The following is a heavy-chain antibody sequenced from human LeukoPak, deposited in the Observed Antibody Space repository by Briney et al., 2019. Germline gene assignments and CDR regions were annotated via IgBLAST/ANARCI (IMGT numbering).Heavy chain of an antibody. CDR1: GFXFNSYA. J-gene: IGHJ4*02. CDR2: ISYDGSIN. Sequence: GGSLRLSCVASGFXFNSYAVHWVRQAPGKGLEWVAVISYDGSINFYAASVKGRFTISRDNSKNTLYLQMNSLRAEDTALYFCARDRRYCGGGSCYFDYFFDYWGQGTLVTVSS. V-gene: IGHV3-30-3*01. D-gene: IGHD2-15*01. CDR3: ARDRRYCGGGSCYFDYFFDY.